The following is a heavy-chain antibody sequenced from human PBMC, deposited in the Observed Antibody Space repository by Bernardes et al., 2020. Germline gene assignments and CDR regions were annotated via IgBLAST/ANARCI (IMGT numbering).Heavy chain of an antibody. CDR1: GFTFSSYG. D-gene: IGHD3-22*01. CDR3: ARAERTIVNDIDH. J-gene: IGHJ4*02. CDR2: IWNDGSAK. V-gene: IGHV3-33*01. Sequence: GGSLRLSCRASGFTFSSYGMHWVRQCPGKGLEWVADIWNDGSAKYYADSVKGRFTISRDNPKNTLYLQMNSLSAEDTALYFCARAERTIVNDIDHWGQGTLVTVSS.